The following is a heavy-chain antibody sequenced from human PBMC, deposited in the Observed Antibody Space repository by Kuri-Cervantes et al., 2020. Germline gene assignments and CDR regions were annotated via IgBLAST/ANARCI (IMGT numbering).Heavy chain of an antibody. V-gene: IGHV1-2*02. D-gene: IGHD3-22*01. CDR2: INPNSGGT. CDR1: GYTFTGYY. Sequence: ASVKVSCKASGYTFTGYYMHWVRQAPGQGLEWMGWINPNSGGTNYAQKFQGGVTMTRDTSISTAYMELSSLRSEDTAVYYCARDADRSYYDSSGSLDYWGQGTLVTVSS. CDR3: ARDADRSYYDSSGSLDY. J-gene: IGHJ4*02.